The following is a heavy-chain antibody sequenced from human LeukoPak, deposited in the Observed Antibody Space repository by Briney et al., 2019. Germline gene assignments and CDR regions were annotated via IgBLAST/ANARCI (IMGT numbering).Heavy chain of an antibody. CDR1: GYTFTSYD. CDR2: VSGYNGNT. Sequence: ASVKVSCKASGYTFTSYDINWVRQAPGQGLEWMGWVSGYNGNTNYAQKFEGRVAMTTDISSSTAYMELRSLRSEDTAVYYCARDPLAYCGGDCYANWGQGTLVTVSS. J-gene: IGHJ4*02. D-gene: IGHD2-21*02. CDR3: ARDPLAYCGGDCYAN. V-gene: IGHV1-18*01.